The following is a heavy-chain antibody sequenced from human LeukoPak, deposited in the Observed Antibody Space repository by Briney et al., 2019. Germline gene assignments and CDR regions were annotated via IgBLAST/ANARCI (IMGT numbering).Heavy chain of an antibody. D-gene: IGHD2-2*01. CDR1: GFTFSSYA. CDR3: AREGACSSTSCYAIDAFDI. Sequence: GGSLGLSCAASGFTFSSYAMHWVRQAPGKGLEWVAVISYDGSNKYYADSVKGRFTISRDNSKNTLYLQMNSLRAEDTAVYYCAREGACSSTSCYAIDAFDIWGQGTMVTVSS. J-gene: IGHJ3*02. CDR2: ISYDGSNK. V-gene: IGHV3-30-3*01.